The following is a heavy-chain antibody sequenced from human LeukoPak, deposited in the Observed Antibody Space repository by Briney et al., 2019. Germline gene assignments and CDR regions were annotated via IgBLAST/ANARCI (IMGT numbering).Heavy chain of an antibody. V-gene: IGHV4-4*07. CDR3: ARVSSSWYQDWYFDL. J-gene: IGHJ2*01. CDR2: IDTSGNT. CDR1: GGPISSYY. D-gene: IGHD6-13*01. Sequence: PSETLSLTCTVSGGPISSYYWSWIRQPAGKGLEWIGRIDTSGNTNYKPSLKSRVTMSVDTSKNQFSLKLSSVTAADTAVYYCARVSSSWYQDWYFDLWGRGTLVTVSS.